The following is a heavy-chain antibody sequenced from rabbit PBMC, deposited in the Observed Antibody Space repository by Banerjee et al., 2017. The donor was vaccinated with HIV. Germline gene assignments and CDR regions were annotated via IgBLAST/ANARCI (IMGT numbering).Heavy chain of an antibody. CDR1: GFDFSSSYW. J-gene: IGHJ2*01. D-gene: IGHD6-1*01. CDR3: ARDLGYGGYVGYGYDGAFDP. Sequence: QEQLVESGGGLVQPEGSLTLTCTASGFDFSSSYWICWVRQAPGKGLEWIACIYTGSSGRTYYASWAKGRFTISKTSSTTVTLQMTSLTAADTATYFCARDLGYGGYVGYGYDGAFDPWGPGTLVTVS. CDR2: IYTGSSGRT. V-gene: IGHV1S45*01.